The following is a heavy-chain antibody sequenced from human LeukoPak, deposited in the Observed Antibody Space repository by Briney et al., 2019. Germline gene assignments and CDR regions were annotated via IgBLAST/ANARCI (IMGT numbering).Heavy chain of an antibody. CDR3: AKAPGSGWYYFDY. V-gene: IGHV3-11*01. D-gene: IGHD6-19*01. J-gene: IGHJ4*02. Sequence: PGGSLRLSCAASGFTFSDYYMSWIRRAPGKGLEWVSYISSSGSTIYYADSVKGRFTISRDNAKNSLYLQMNSLRAEDTAVYYCAKAPGSGWYYFDYWGQGTLVTVSS. CDR1: GFTFSDYY. CDR2: ISSSGSTI.